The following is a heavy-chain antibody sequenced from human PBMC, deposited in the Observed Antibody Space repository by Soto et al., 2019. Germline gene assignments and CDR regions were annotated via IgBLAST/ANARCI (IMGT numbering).Heavy chain of an antibody. CDR3: AKDLFSGYCSGGSCYLWGGFDY. CDR1: GFTFDDYA. D-gene: IGHD2-15*01. Sequence: GGSLRLSCAASGFTFDDYAMHWVRQAPGKGLEWVSGISWNSGSIGYADSVKGRFTISRDNAKNSLYLKMNSLRAEDTALYYCAKDLFSGYCSGGSCYLWGGFDYWGQGTLVTVSS. V-gene: IGHV3-9*01. J-gene: IGHJ4*02. CDR2: ISWNSGSI.